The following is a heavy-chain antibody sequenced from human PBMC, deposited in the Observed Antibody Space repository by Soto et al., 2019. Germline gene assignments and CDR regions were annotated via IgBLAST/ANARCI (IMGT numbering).Heavy chain of an antibody. CDR1: GFTFITYA. J-gene: IGHJ4*02. CDR3: AKEVSLGSTVDLGY. D-gene: IGHD7-27*01. Sequence: PGGSLRLSCTASGFTFITYAMSWVRQAPGKGLEWVSGISGSGDDTYYADSVKGRFTISRDNSKNTLYLQMDSLRAEDTAIYYCAKEVSLGSTVDLGYWGQGALVTVSS. V-gene: IGHV3-23*01. CDR2: ISGSGDDT.